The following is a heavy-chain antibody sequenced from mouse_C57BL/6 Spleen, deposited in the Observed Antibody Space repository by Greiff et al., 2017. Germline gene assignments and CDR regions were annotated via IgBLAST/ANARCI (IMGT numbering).Heavy chain of an antibody. D-gene: IGHD1-1*01. CDR3: ASNYGGY. Sequence: QVQLQQSGPELVKPGASVKISCKASGYAFSSSWMNWVKQRPGKGLEWIGRIYPGDGDTNYNGKFKGKATLTADKSSSTAYMQLSSLTSEDSAVYFCASNYGGYWGQGTTLTVSS. CDR1: GYAFSSSW. CDR2: IYPGDGDT. J-gene: IGHJ2*01. V-gene: IGHV1-82*01.